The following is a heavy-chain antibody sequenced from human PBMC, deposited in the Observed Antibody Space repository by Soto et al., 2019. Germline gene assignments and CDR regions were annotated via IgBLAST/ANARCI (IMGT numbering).Heavy chain of an antibody. V-gene: IGHV1-69*13. CDR2: IIPIFGTA. Sequence: SVKVSCKASGGTFSSYAISWVRQAPGQGLEWMGGIIPIFGTANYAQKFQGRATISADESTSTAYMELSSLRSEDTAVYYCARLQYYYYGMDVWGQGTTVTVSS. D-gene: IGHD4-4*01. J-gene: IGHJ6*02. CDR1: GGTFSSYA. CDR3: ARLQYYYYGMDV.